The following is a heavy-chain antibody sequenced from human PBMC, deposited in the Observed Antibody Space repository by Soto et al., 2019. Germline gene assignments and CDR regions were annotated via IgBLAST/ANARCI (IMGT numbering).Heavy chain of an antibody. CDR1: GFTFSTYP. D-gene: IGHD4-4*01. CDR3: VKPPVITASYCSYDMDA. V-gene: IGHV3-23*01. Sequence: EAQLLESGGGLVQPGGSLRLSCAASGFTFSTYPMSWVRQAPGKGLEWVSGISGSGISTYYTDSVKGRFTIYRDNSKNTVFLQMNRLRDEYTAVYYCVKPPVITASYCSYDMDAWGEGTTVVVSS. J-gene: IGHJ6*03. CDR2: ISGSGIST.